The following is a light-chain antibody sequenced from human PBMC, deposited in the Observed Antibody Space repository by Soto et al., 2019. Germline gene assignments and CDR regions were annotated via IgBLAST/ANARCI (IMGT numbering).Light chain of an antibody. J-gene: IGKJ4*01. CDR1: QSISSW. CDR3: QQYNSYSPSLT. CDR2: KAS. Sequence: DIQMTQSPSTLSASVGDRVTITCRASQSISSWLAWYQQKPGKAPKLLIYKASSLESGVPSRFSGSGSGTEFTLTISSLQPDDLATYYCQQYNSYSPSLTFGGGTKVEIK. V-gene: IGKV1-5*03.